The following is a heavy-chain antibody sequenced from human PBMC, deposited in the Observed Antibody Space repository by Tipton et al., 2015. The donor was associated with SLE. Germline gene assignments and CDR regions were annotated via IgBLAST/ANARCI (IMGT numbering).Heavy chain of an antibody. Sequence: TLSLTCTVSGDSISTYYWSWIRQPPGKGLGWIGYIYYSGSTYYNPSLKSRVTMSVDTSKDQFSLNLSSVTAADTAVYYCARGRYYYYGMDVWGLGTTVTVSS. V-gene: IGHV4-59*01. CDR2: IYYSGST. J-gene: IGHJ6*02. CDR3: ARGRYYYYGMDV. CDR1: GDSISTYY. D-gene: IGHD3-10*01.